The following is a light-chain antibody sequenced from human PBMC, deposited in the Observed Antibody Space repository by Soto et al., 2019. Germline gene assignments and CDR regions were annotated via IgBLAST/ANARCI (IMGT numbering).Light chain of an antibody. CDR3: SSYTSSINHV. CDR1: SSDVGGYNY. V-gene: IGLV2-14*01. CDR2: DVS. Sequence: QSALTQPASVSGSPGQSITISCTGTSSDVGGYNYVSWNQQHPGKAPKLLIYDVSSRPSGVSNRFSASKSGNTASLTISGLQAEDEADYYCSSYTSSINHVFGTGTKLTVL. J-gene: IGLJ1*01.